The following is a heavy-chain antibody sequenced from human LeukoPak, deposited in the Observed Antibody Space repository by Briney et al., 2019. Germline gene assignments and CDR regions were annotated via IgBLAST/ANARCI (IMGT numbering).Heavy chain of an antibody. V-gene: IGHV4-59*01. J-gene: IGHJ5*02. CDR3: ARGDYGDWFDP. CDR2: IYYSGST. D-gene: IGHD4-17*01. Sequence: SETLSLTCTVSGGSISSYYWSWIRQPPGKGLEWIGYIYYSGSTNYNPSLKSRVTISVDTSKNQFSLKLSPVTAADTAVYYCARGDYGDWFDPWGQGTLVTVSS. CDR1: GGSISSYY.